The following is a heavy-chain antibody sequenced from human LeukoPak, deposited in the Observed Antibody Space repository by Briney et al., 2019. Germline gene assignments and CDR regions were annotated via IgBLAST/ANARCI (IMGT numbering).Heavy chain of an antibody. CDR1: GFTFGDYA. CDR2: IRSKAYGGTT. Sequence: GGSLRLSCTASGFTFGDYAMSWVRRAPGKGLEWVGFIRSKAYGGTTEYAASVKGRFTISRDDSKSIAYLQMNSLKTEDTAVYYCTIAAAVNYWGQGTLVTVSS. D-gene: IGHD6-13*01. V-gene: IGHV3-49*04. J-gene: IGHJ4*02. CDR3: TIAAAVNY.